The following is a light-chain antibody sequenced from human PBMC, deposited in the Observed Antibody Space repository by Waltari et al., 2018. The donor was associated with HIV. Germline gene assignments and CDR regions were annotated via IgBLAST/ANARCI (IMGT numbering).Light chain of an antibody. Sequence: DIQLTQSPSTLSASVGDRVTISCRASQSDSKWLVCYWQKPGKEPKLLITNAVSLETGVPSTFSGSGSGTEFTLTISSLQPDDSATYYCQQYNSYWYTFGQGTKLEIK. V-gene: IGKV1-5*03. CDR3: QQYNSYWYT. CDR2: NAV. J-gene: IGKJ2*01. CDR1: QSDSKW.